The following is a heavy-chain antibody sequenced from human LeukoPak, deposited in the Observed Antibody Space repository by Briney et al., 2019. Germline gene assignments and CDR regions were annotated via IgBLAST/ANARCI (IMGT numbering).Heavy chain of an antibody. J-gene: IGHJ4*02. CDR1: GGSISSSNW. D-gene: IGHD5-12*01. CDR2: IYHSGST. Sequence: PSGTLSLTCAVSGGSISSSNWWSWVRQPPGKGLEWIGEIYHSGSTNYNPSLKSRVTISVDKSKNQFSLKLSSVTAADTAVYYCARRYSGYDEYFDCWGQGTLVTVSS. V-gene: IGHV4-4*02. CDR3: ARRYSGYDEYFDC.